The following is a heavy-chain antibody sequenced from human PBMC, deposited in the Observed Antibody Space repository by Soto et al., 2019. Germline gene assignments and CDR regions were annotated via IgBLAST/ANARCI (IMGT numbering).Heavy chain of an antibody. Sequence: GGSLRLSCAASGFTFDDYTMHWVRQAPGKGLEWVSLISWDGGSTYYADSVKGRFTISRDNGKNSLYLQMNSPRTEDTALYYCARSRLDTIFGVVKSYYYGMDVWGQGTTVTVSS. J-gene: IGHJ6*02. CDR1: GFTFDDYT. CDR3: ARSRLDTIFGVVKSYYYGMDV. D-gene: IGHD3-3*01. CDR2: ISWDGGST. V-gene: IGHV3-43*01.